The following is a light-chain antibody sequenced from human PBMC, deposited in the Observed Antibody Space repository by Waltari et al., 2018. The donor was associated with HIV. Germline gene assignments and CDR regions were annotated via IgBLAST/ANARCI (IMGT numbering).Light chain of an antibody. CDR2: RAS. CDR3: MQVRSYPRT. V-gene: IGKV2-24*01. CDR1: QGLVHENGNTY. Sequence: DIVLTQTPLSAAFIVGQSASITCRSSQGLVHENGNTYLSWFYQRPGEPPRLLIYRASLRLPGVPDRFSGGGAGTQFTLKISSVEADDVGMYYCMQVRSYPRTFGQGTKVEI. J-gene: IGKJ1*01.